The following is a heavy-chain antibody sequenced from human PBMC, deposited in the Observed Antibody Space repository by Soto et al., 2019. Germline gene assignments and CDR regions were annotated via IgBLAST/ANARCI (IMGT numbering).Heavy chain of an antibody. CDR2: IYYSGST. V-gene: IGHV4-59*01. CDR1: GGSISSYY. CDR3: ARDPRGYFDP. Sequence: SETLSLTCTVSGGSISSYYWSGIRQPPGKGLEWIGYIYYSGSTNYNPSLKSRVTISVDTSKNQFSLKLSSVTAADTAVYYCARDPRGYFDPWGQGTLVTVSS. D-gene: IGHD6-25*01. J-gene: IGHJ5*02.